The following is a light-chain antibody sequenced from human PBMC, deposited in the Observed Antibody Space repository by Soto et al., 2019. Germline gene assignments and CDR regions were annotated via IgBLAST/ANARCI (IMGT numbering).Light chain of an antibody. Sequence: DTIMTQSPVILSVSPGERATVSCRASQSLNSNLAWYQQKPGQAPRLLIIGASERVTTIPARFSGSGSGTEVTLSISSLPSDDFAVYYCKQYNTWPWTFGQGTKVEIK. CDR1: QSLNSN. J-gene: IGKJ1*01. CDR2: GAS. V-gene: IGKV3-15*01. CDR3: KQYNTWPWT.